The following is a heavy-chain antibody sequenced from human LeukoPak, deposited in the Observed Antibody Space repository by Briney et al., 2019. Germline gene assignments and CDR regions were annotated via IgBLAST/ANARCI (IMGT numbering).Heavy chain of an antibody. D-gene: IGHD6-19*01. V-gene: IGHV4-34*01. CDR3: ARASRTYGYSSGWYWY. CDR1: GESFRDYY. J-gene: IGHJ4*02. Sequence: SETLSLTCAVYGESFRDYYWSWIRQPPGKGLEWIGDINHSGSTNYNPSLKSPVTISVDTSKNQFSLKLRSVTAADTAVYYCARASRTYGYSSGWYWYWGQGTLVTVSS. CDR2: INHSGST.